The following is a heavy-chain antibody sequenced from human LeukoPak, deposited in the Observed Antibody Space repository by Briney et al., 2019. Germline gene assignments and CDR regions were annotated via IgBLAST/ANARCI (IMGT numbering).Heavy chain of an antibody. CDR1: GYTFTSYG. CDR3: ATRGHIVVMAKPVVDP. CDR2: ISLSGTDT. J-gene: IGHJ5*02. V-gene: IGHV3-23*01. D-gene: IGHD2-8*01. Sequence: SCKASGYTFTSYGISWVRQAPGKGLEWVSGISLSGTDTYYTDSVRGRFIISRDNSKNTLYLQMSSLRAEDTAVYYCATRGHIVVMAKPVVDPWSQGTLVTVSS.